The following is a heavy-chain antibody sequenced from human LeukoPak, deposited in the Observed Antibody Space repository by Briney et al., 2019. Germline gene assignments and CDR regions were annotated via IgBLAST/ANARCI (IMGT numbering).Heavy chain of an antibody. J-gene: IGHJ4*02. Sequence: SETLSLTCTVSGGSISSSSFYWGWIPQPPGKGLEWIWGLYYSGSTYYNPSLKSRVIISVDTSKNQFSLKLRSVTAADTAVYYCASSITIFGVVLRTIYFDYWGQGILVTVSS. CDR3: ASSITIFGVVLRTIYFDY. CDR1: GGSISSSSFY. V-gene: IGHV4-39*01. CDR2: LYYSGST. D-gene: IGHD3-3*01.